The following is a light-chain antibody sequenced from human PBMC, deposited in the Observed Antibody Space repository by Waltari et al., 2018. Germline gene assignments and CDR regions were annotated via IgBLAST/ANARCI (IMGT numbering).Light chain of an antibody. CDR3: QQYNTWPPST. Sequence: EIVMTQSPAALSVSPGERATLSCRASQSISDNLAWYQHKPGQPPRLLISGASRRATGVPGRFSGSGSGTEFSLTISSLQSEDSAIYFCQQYNTWPPSTFGQGTKLEIK. V-gene: IGKV3-15*01. CDR2: GAS. CDR1: QSISDN. J-gene: IGKJ2*02.